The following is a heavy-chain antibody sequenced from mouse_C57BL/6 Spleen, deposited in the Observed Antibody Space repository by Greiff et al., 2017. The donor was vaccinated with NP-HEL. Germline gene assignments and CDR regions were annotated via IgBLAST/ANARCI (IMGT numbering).Heavy chain of an antibody. D-gene: IGHD2-3*01. CDR2: INPNYGTT. V-gene: IGHV1-39*01. CDR1: GYSFTDYN. J-gene: IGHJ3*01. Sequence: VQLKESGPELVKPGASVKISCKASGYSFTDYNMNWVKQSNGKSLEWIGVINPNYGTTSYNQKFKGKATLTVDQSSSTAYMQLNSLTSEDSAVYYCARSGWLLRDWFAYWGQGTLVTVSA. CDR3: ARSGWLLRDWFAY.